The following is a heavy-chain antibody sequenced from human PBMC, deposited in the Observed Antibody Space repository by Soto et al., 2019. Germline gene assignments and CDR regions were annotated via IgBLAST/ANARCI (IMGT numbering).Heavy chain of an antibody. D-gene: IGHD4-17*01. Sequence: QVQLVQSGAEVKKPGSSVKVSCKASGGTFSSYAISWVRQAPGQGLDWMGGIIPIFGTANYAQKFQGRVTITADKSTSTAYMELSSLRSEDTAVYYCARQSLGDYSDTGGMDVWGQGTTVTVSS. CDR1: GGTFSSYA. J-gene: IGHJ6*02. CDR2: IIPIFGTA. V-gene: IGHV1-69*06. CDR3: ARQSLGDYSDTGGMDV.